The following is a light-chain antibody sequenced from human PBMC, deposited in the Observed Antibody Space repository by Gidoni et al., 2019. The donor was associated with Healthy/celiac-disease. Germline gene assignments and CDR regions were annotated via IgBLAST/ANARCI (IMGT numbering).Light chain of an antibody. J-gene: IGKJ1*01. Sequence: EIVLTQSPGTLSLSPGERATLSCRANQSVSSSYLAWYQQKPGQAPRLLIYGASSRATGIPDRFSASGSGTDFTLTISRLEPEDFAVYYCQQYGSSPRTFGQGTKVELK. CDR2: GAS. V-gene: IGKV3-20*01. CDR3: QQYGSSPRT. CDR1: QSVSSSY.